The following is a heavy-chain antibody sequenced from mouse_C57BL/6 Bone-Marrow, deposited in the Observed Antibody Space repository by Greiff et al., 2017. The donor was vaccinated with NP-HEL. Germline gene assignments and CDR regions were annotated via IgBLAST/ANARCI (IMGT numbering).Heavy chain of an antibody. CDR2: ISSGSSTI. CDR1: GFTFSDYG. D-gene: IGHD1-1*01. CDR3: ARGILRTPYYFDY. V-gene: IGHV5-17*01. Sequence: EVQLVESGGGLVKPGGSLKLSCAASGFTFSDYGMHWVRQAPEKGLEWVAYISSGSSTIYYADTVKGRFTISRDNAKNTLFLQMTSLRSEDTAMYYCARGILRTPYYFDYWGQGTTLTVSS. J-gene: IGHJ2*01.